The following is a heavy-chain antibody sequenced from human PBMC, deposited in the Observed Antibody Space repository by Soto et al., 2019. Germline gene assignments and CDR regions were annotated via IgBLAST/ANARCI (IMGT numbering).Heavy chain of an antibody. CDR1: EFTFSTYA. Sequence: GSLRLSCAASEFTFSTYAMNWVRQAPGKGLEWVSYISSSSQNIRYADSVKGRFTISRDNAKSSLYLQMNSLRAEDTAVYYCARDQSRGQVFYYYMDVWGKGTTVTASS. J-gene: IGHJ6*03. CDR3: ARDQSRGQVFYYYMDV. D-gene: IGHD1-20*01. V-gene: IGHV3-48*01. CDR2: ISSSSQNI.